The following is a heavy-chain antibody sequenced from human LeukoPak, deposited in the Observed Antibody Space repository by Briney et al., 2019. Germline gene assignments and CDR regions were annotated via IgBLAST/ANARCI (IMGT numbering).Heavy chain of an antibody. V-gene: IGHV3-7*01. CDR2: IKQDGSEK. J-gene: IGHJ4*02. CDR3: AKYSSGALPDY. D-gene: IGHD6-19*01. Sequence: PGGSLRLSCAASGFTFNTYWMSWVRQTPGKGLEWVDNIKQDGSEKYYVDSVKGRFTISRDNAKNSLYLQMNSLRVEDTAVYYCAKYSSGALPDYWGQGTLVTVSS. CDR1: GFTFNTYW.